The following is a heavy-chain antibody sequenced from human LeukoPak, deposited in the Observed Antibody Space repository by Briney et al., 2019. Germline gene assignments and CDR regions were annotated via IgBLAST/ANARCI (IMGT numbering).Heavy chain of an antibody. CDR2: LSGGGHST. Sequence: GGSLSLSFAASGFTFISYSMSSVCQAPGKGLEWVSSLSGGGHSTDYADSVKGRFTISRDNSKNTLYLQVHSLRAEDSAVYYCARDWGHYLDSWGQGTLVTVSS. J-gene: IGHJ4*02. CDR3: ARDWGHYLDS. D-gene: IGHD3-3*01. CDR1: GFTFISYS. V-gene: IGHV3-23*01.